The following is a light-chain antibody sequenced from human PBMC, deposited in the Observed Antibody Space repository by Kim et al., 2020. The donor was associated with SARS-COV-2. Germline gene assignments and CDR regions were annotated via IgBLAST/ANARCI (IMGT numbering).Light chain of an antibody. Sequence: DIQMTQSPSSLSASVGDRITITCRASQGISNSLAWYQQKPGKVPKLLIYGASTLLSGVPSRFSGSGSGTDFTLTISSLQPEDVATYYCQRCNSAPQTFGQGTKVEI. V-gene: IGKV1-27*01. CDR1: QGISNS. CDR2: GAS. CDR3: QRCNSAPQT. J-gene: IGKJ1*01.